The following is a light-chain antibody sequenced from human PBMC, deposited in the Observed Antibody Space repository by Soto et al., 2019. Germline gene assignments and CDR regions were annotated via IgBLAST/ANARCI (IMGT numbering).Light chain of an antibody. Sequence: QSVLTQPPSVSGAPGQRVAISCTGSSSNIGAEYDVHWYQQLPGTAPKRLIYGDNNRPSGVHDRFSASRSDSSASLAITGLQAEDEADYSCQSYDSSLRVLFGGGTKVTVL. CDR3: QSYDSSLRVL. J-gene: IGLJ2*01. CDR2: GDN. V-gene: IGLV1-40*01. CDR1: SSNIGAEYD.